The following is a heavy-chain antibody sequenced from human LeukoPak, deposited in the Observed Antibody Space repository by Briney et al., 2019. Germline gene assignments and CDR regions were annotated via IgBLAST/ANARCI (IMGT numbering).Heavy chain of an antibody. CDR1: GGTFSSYA. Sequence: ASVKVSCKASGGTFSSYAISWVRQAPGQGLEWMGGIIPIFGTANYAQKFQGRVTITADESTSTAYMELNSLRSEDTAVYYCARVEEYYYYGMDVWGQGTTVTVSS. V-gene: IGHV1-69*13. J-gene: IGHJ6*02. D-gene: IGHD3-3*01. CDR2: IIPIFGTA. CDR3: ARVEEYYYYGMDV.